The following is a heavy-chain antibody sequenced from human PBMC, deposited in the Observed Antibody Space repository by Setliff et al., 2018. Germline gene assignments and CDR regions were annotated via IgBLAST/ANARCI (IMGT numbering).Heavy chain of an antibody. J-gene: IGHJ4*02. Sequence: GGSLRLSCAASGFTFSSYRMHWVRQAPGKGLEWVAAIWDDGGNKYHADSVKGRFTISRDNSKNTLYLQMNSLRPEDTAVYYCARTCSGSGCYAGLESWGQGTPVTVSS. CDR1: GFTFSSYR. V-gene: IGHV3-33*08. CDR2: IWDDGGNK. CDR3: ARTCSGSGCYAGLES. D-gene: IGHD2-15*01.